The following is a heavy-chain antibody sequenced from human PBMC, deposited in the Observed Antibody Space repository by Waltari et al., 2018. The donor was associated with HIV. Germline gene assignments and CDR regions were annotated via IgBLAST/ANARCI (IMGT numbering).Heavy chain of an antibody. V-gene: IGHV4-39*01. D-gene: IGHD2-2*01. CDR2: MYNSGTT. CDR3: ARRGDGFNQHARLDH. J-gene: IGHJ4*02. Sequence: QLHLQASGPGLVQPSETLALTCTVSGGSITRNDFYWARIRQPPGKGLEWIGLMYNSGTTDYNLSLKGRASMSRDTSKNRFSQRLNYVSAADTAIYYCARRGDGFNQHARLDHWGPGTLVTVSS. CDR1: GGSITRNDFY.